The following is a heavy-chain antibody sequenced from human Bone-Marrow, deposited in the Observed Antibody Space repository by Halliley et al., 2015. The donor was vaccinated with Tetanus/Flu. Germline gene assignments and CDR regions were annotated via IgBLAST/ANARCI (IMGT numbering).Heavy chain of an antibody. CDR1: GLTFANAW. Sequence: SLRLSCAASGLTFANAWVNWVRQAPGKGLEWVGRIKSKTDGETTDYAAPVKGRFTISRDDSINTLYLQMNSLKIEDTAMYFCSSSGWFGFLKYWGQGTLVSVS. D-gene: IGHD6-19*01. CDR2: IKSKTDGETT. V-gene: IGHV3-15*01. CDR3: SSSGWFGFLKY. J-gene: IGHJ4*02.